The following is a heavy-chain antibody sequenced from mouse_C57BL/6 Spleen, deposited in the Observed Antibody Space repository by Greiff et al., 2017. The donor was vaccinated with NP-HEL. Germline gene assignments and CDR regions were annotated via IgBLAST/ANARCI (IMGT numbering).Heavy chain of an antibody. J-gene: IGHJ4*01. D-gene: IGHD1-1*01. CDR1: GYSFTDYN. CDR2: INPNYGTT. V-gene: IGHV1-39*01. Sequence: EVQLQQSGPELVKPGASVKISCKASGYSFTDYNMNWVKQSNGKSLEWIGVINPNYGTTSYNQKFKGKATLTVDKSSSTAYMQLNSLNSEDSAVYYSATTTVVATDAMDYWGQGTSVTVSS. CDR3: ATTTVVATDAMDY.